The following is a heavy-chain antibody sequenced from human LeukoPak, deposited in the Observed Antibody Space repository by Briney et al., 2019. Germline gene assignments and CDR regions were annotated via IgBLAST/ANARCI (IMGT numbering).Heavy chain of an antibody. D-gene: IGHD3-22*01. Sequence: GASVKVSCKASGYTFTGYYIHWVRQAPGQGLEWMGWISPNSGGTNSAQKFQGRVTMTRDTSISTAYMELSRLRSDDTAVYYCARASYESSLRIDDFWGQGSLVTVSS. V-gene: IGHV1-2*02. CDR2: ISPNSGGT. CDR1: GYTFTGYY. J-gene: IGHJ4*02. CDR3: ARASYESSLRIDDF.